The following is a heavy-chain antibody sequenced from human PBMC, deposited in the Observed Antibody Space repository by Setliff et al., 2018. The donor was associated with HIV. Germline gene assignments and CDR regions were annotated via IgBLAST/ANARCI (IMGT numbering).Heavy chain of an antibody. Sequence: PSETLSLTCTVSGDSISSDAYYWSWIRQHPGKGLEWIGYIYHGGGTYYNPSLKSRLSISIDSSKNQFSLKLGSVTAADTALYYCARLNVEMFVVMAATPGRFDPWGQGTLVTVSS. CDR2: IYHGGGT. CDR3: ARLNVEMFVVMAATPGRFDP. CDR1: GDSISSDAYY. J-gene: IGHJ5*02. D-gene: IGHD2-15*01. V-gene: IGHV4-31*03.